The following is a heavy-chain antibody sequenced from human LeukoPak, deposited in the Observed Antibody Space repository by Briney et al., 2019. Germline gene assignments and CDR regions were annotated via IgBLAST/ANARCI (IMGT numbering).Heavy chain of an antibody. Sequence: GGSLRLSCAASGFTFSSYSMNWVRQAPGKGLEWVSSISSSSSYIYYADSVKGRFTISRDDAKNSLYLQMNSLRAEDTAVYYCARVGYDYPFDYWGQGTLVTVSS. CDR1: GFTFSSYS. CDR3: ARVGYDYPFDY. D-gene: IGHD5-12*01. V-gene: IGHV3-21*01. J-gene: IGHJ4*02. CDR2: ISSSSSYI.